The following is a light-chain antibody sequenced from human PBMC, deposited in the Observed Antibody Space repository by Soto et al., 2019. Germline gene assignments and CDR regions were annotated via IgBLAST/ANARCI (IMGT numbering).Light chain of an antibody. J-gene: IGKJ1*01. V-gene: IGKV3-20*01. Sequence: EIVLTQSPGTLSLSPGXRATLSCRASQSVSSSYLAWYQQKPGQAPRLLIYNASSRATGIPDRFSGSGSGTDFTLTISRLEPEDFAVYYCQQYGNSRGTFGQGTKGDIK. CDR2: NAS. CDR3: QQYGNSRGT. CDR1: QSVSSSY.